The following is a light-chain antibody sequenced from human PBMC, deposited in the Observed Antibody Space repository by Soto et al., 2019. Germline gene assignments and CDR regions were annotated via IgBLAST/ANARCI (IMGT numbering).Light chain of an antibody. CDR1: QSVSSN. CDR3: QQYNNWPPWT. V-gene: IGKV3-15*01. J-gene: IGKJ1*01. Sequence: EIVMPQSPAPLSVSPGARATLSCRARQSVSSNLAWYQQKPGQAPRLLIYGASTRATGIPARFSGSGSGTEFTLTISSLQSEDFAVYYCQQYNNWPPWTFGQGTKVEIK. CDR2: GAS.